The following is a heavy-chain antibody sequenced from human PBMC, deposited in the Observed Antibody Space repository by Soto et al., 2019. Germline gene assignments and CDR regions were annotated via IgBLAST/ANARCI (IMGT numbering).Heavy chain of an antibody. Sequence: SETLSLTCAVSGFFIRSGNYWGWIRKPPGKGLEWIGSIFHGGNTYYNPSLKSRVTISVDMSKSQFSLKLNSVTAADTAVYYCARARWYDAFDVWGQGTVVTVSS. CDR3: ARARWYDAFDV. CDR1: GFFIRSGNY. CDR2: IFHGGNT. D-gene: IGHD2-15*01. V-gene: IGHV4-38-2*01. J-gene: IGHJ3*01.